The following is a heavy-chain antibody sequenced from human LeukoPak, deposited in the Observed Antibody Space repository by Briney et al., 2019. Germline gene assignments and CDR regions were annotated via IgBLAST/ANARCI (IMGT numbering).Heavy chain of an antibody. CDR3: ARGRARVRPSTKNDY. Sequence: SETLSLTCTVSGGSISSYYWSWIRQPPGKGLEWIGYIYYSGSTNYNPSLKSRVTISVDTSKNQFSLKLSSVTAADTAVYYCARGRARVRPSTKNDYWGQGTLVTVSS. D-gene: IGHD5-12*01. V-gene: IGHV4-59*12. CDR1: GGSISSYY. CDR2: IYYSGST. J-gene: IGHJ4*02.